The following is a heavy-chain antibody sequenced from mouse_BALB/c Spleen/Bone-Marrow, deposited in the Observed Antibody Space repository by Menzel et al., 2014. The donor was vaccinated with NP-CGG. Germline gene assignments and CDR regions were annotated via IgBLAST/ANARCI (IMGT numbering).Heavy chain of an antibody. CDR2: INPYNDGT. CDR3: AKGGNYRYDFDY. CDR1: GYTFTSYV. V-gene: IGHV1-14*01. D-gene: IGHD2-14*01. Sequence: SGPELVKPGASVKMSCKASGYTFTSYVMHWVKQKPGQGLEWIGYINPYNDGTKYNEKFKGMATLTSDRSSSTDYKELSSLTSEDSEVYYCAKGGNYRYDFDYWGQGTTLPGSS. J-gene: IGHJ2*01.